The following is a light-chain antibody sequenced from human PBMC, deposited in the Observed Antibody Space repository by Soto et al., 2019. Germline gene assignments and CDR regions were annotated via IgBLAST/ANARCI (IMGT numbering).Light chain of an antibody. V-gene: IGKV1-5*01. CDR1: QSISSW. CDR3: QQYNSYLLT. J-gene: IGKJ4*01. Sequence: DIQMTQSPSTLSASVGDRVTITCRASQSISSWLAWYQQKPGKAPKLLIYDASSLESGVPSRFSGSGSGTEFTLTISSLQPDDFATDYCQQYNSYLLTFGGGTKVEIK. CDR2: DAS.